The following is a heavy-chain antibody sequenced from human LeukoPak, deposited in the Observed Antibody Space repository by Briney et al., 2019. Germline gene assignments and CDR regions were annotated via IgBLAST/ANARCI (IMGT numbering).Heavy chain of an antibody. V-gene: IGHV1-18*01. J-gene: IGHJ6*02. Sequence: GASVKVSCKASGYTFTSYGINWVRQAPGQGLEWMGWISAYNGNTNYAQKLQGRVTMTTDTSTSTAYMELRSLRSDDTAVYYCAGPYCSSTSCYTYYYYGMDVWGQGTTVTVSS. CDR1: GYTFTSYG. CDR2: ISAYNGNT. CDR3: AGPYCSSTSCYTYYYYGMDV. D-gene: IGHD2-2*02.